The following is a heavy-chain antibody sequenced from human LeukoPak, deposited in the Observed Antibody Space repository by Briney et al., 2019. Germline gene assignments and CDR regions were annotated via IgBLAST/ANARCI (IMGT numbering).Heavy chain of an antibody. CDR2: IYSGGST. CDR3: ARGLQWLLD. D-gene: IGHD3-3*01. Sequence: GGSLRLSCAASVFTVNSNYMTWVRQAPGKGLEWVSVIYSGGSTYYADSVRGRLTISRDNSKNTLYLQMNTLRTEDTAVYYCARGLQWLLDWGQGTLVTVSS. CDR1: VFTVNSNY. V-gene: IGHV3-66*02. J-gene: IGHJ4*02.